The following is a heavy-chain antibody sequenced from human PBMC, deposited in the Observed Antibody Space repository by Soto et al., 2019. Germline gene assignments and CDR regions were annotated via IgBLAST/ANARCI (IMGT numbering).Heavy chain of an antibody. D-gene: IGHD6-13*01. V-gene: IGHV5-10-1*01. CDR3: ASNRIAAAGTYYYYYGMDV. CDR1: GYSFTSYW. CDR2: IDPSDSYT. J-gene: IGHJ6*02. Sequence: GESLKISCKGSGYSFTSYWISWVRQMPGKGLEWMGRIDPSDSYTNYSPSFQGHVTISADKSISTAYLQWSSLKASDTAMYYCASNRIAAAGTYYYYYGMDVWGQGTTVTVSS.